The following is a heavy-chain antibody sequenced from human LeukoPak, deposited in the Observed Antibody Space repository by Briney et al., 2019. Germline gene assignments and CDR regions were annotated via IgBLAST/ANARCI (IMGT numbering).Heavy chain of an antibody. CDR1: GLTFSSHW. CDR3: ARGQNLVSWGLDYFDY. D-gene: IGHD7-27*01. J-gene: IGHJ4*02. Sequence: PGGSLRLSCAAGGLTFSSHWNRWVRQAPGRGREGVANMLQEGSEKYYVESMKGRFTISRDNAKNSLYLQMNSLRAEDTAVYYCARGQNLVSWGLDYFDYWGQGTLVTVSS. V-gene: IGHV3-7*01. CDR2: MLQEGSEK.